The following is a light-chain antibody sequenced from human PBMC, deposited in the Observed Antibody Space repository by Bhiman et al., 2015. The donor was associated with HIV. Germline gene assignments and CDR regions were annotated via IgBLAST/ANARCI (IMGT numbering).Light chain of an antibody. CDR2: QNN. J-gene: IGLJ2*01. CDR1: KLGEKF. V-gene: IGLV3-1*01. Sequence: SYELAQPPSVSLSPGQTATITCSGDKLGEKFASWYQQKPGQSPILIIYQNNKRASGIPERISGSNSGDTATLTISGAQAMDEADYYCQAWDSSTGVVFGGGTKLTVL. CDR3: QAWDSSTGVV.